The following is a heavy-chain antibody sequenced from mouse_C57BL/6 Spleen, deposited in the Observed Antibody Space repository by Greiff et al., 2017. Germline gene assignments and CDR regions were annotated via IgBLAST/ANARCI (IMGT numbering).Heavy chain of an antibody. CDR2: LYPGDGDT. CDR1: GYAFSSYW. D-gene: IGHD1-1*01. V-gene: IGHV1-80*01. J-gene: IGHJ3*01. CDR3: ASGRVSTVVAFAY. Sequence: QVQLKQSGAELVKPGASVKISCKASGYAFSSYWTHWVKQRPGKGLEWNGQLYPGDGDTNYNGKFKGNATLTADKSSSTAYMQLSSLTSEDSAVYFCASGRVSTVVAFAYWGQGALVTVSA.